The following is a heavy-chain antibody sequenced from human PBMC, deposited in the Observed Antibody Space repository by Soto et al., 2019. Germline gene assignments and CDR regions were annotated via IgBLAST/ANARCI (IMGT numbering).Heavy chain of an antibody. D-gene: IGHD2-21*02. J-gene: IGHJ4*02. V-gene: IGHV1-69*12. CDR2: IIPMFGTT. CDR3: ASSTVVTPRYFDY. Sequence: QVQLVQSGAEVKKPGSSVKVSCKASGGTFNTYAISWVRQAPGQGLEYMGGIIPMFGTTNYAQQFQGRVTITADESTGTAYMELSSLRSEDTAVHYCASSTVVTPRYFDYWGQGTLVTVSS. CDR1: GGTFNTYA.